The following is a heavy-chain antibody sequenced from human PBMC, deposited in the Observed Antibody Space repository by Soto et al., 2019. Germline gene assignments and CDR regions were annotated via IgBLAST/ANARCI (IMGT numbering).Heavy chain of an antibody. D-gene: IGHD5-12*01. CDR3: ARIASGYDSHLFDY. CDR2: IDYSGST. V-gene: IGHV4-31*03. CDR1: GGSISSGGYY. J-gene: IGHJ4*02. Sequence: QVQLQESGPGLVKPSQTLSLTCTVSGGSISSGGYYWSWIRQHPGQGLQWIGYIDYSGSTYYNPSLKSRITISVDTSKNQFYLKLSAVTAAATAVYYCARIASGYDSHLFDYWVQGSLVTVSS.